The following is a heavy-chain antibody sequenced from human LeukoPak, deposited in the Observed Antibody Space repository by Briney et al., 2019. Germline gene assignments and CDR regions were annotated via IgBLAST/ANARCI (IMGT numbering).Heavy chain of an antibody. J-gene: IGHJ6*03. Sequence: GSLRLSCVAAGVSFSSDEMNWVRQAPGEGLGWVSHISSGGSTKYYVDSVKGRFTIYRDNAKNSLSLQMNSLRADDTAIYCCARARGSDYNYYYMEVWGKGTTVTVPS. V-gene: IGHV3-48*03. CDR3: ARARGSDYNYYYMEV. CDR2: ISSGGSTK. CDR1: GVSFSSDE.